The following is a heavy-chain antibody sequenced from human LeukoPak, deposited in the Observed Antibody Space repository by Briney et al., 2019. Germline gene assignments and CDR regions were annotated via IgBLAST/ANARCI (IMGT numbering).Heavy chain of an antibody. Sequence: PGGSLRLSCAASGFTVSSNYMSWVRQAPGKGLEWVSGIDSGGSTYYSDSVKDRFTISRDNSKNTLYLQMNSLRAEDTAVYYCARVEEGHFAYWGQGTLVTVSS. CDR3: ARVEEGHFAY. J-gene: IGHJ4*02. CDR2: IDSGGST. CDR1: GFTVSSNY. V-gene: IGHV3-53*01.